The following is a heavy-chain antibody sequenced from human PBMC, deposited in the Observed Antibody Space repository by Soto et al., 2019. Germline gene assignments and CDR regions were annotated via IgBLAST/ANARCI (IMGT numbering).Heavy chain of an antibody. J-gene: IGHJ5*02. Sequence: QLQLQESGPGLVKPSETLSLTCTVSGGSISGSSYFWGWIRQLPGKGLEWIGSIYFSGRASYNPSLRSRLTISADTSTNQFSLKLSSVTAADTAVYYCAGHAGDSSGRRWFYPWGQGSLVTVSS. V-gene: IGHV4-39*01. CDR1: GGSISGSSYF. CDR2: IYFSGRA. D-gene: IGHD6-19*01. CDR3: AGHAGDSSGRRWFYP.